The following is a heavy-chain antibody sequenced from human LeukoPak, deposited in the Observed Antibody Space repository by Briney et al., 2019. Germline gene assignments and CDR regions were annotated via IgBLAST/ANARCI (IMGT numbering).Heavy chain of an antibody. CDR1: GFTFSSYA. Sequence: GGSLRLSCAASGFTFSSYAMSWVRQAPGKGLEWVSAISASGGSTYYADSVKGRFTISRDNSQNTLYLQVNSLRAEDTAVYYRAKGLVPAAIRVVDYWGQGTLVTVSS. CDR2: ISASGGST. J-gene: IGHJ4*02. CDR3: AKGLVPAAIRVVDY. V-gene: IGHV3-23*01. D-gene: IGHD2-2*01.